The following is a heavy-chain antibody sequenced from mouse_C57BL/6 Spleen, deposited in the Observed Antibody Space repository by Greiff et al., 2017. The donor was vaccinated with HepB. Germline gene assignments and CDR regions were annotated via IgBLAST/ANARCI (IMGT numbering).Heavy chain of an antibody. CDR1: GYAFSSSW. J-gene: IGHJ2*01. V-gene: IGHV1-82*01. Sequence: QVQLQQSGPELVKPGASVKISCKASGYAFSSSWMNWVKQRPGKGLEWIGRIYPGDGDTNYNGKFKGKATLTADKSSSTAYMQLSSLTSEDSAVYFCARSVYYGSSYFYYFDYWGQGTTLTVSS. D-gene: IGHD1-1*01. CDR2: IYPGDGDT. CDR3: ARSVYYGSSYFYYFDY.